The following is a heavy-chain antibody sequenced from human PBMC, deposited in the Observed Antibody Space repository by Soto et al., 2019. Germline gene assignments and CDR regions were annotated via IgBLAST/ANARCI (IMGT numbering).Heavy chain of an antibody. D-gene: IGHD2-2*01. CDR1: GFTFSGYS. CDR3: SSFYCSISSCNYNYYGMDV. Sequence: EVQLVESGGGLVKPGESLRLSCAGSGFTFSGYSMNWVRQAPGKGLELVSSISSTSIYIYYADSVKGRFTISRDNAKNSFHLQMNSLRAEDTAVYYCSSFYCSISSCNYNYYGMDVWGQGTTGTVSS. CDR2: ISSTSIYI. J-gene: IGHJ6*02. V-gene: IGHV3-21*02.